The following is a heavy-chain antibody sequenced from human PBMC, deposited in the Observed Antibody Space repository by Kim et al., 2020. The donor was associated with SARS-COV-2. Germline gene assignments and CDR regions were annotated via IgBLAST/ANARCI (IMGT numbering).Heavy chain of an antibody. D-gene: IGHD3-22*01. V-gene: IGHV4-39*01. CDR1: GGSISSSFNY. CDR2: VFHSGST. Sequence: SETLSLTCTVSGGSISSSFNYWGWIRQPPGKGLEWFGCVFHSGSTYDSPSLKSRVTVSVDTSKNQFSLNVTSVTAAVTAVYFCARLPHVSSGYVDCWGQGILVTVSP. CDR3: ARLPHVSSGYVDC. J-gene: IGHJ4*02.